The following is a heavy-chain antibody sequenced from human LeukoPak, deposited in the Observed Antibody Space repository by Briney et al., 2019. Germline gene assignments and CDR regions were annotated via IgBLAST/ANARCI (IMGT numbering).Heavy chain of an antibody. J-gene: IGHJ4*02. CDR3: ARVIGGYDTVDC. CDR2: INQDQNHK. V-gene: IGHV3-7*01. CDR1: GFTFYNYW. D-gene: IGHD3-22*01. Sequence: GGSLRLSCAASGFTFYNYWMSWVRQAPGKGLEWVANINQDQNHKYYLGSVEGRFTISRDNAKNSLYLQMDSLRAEDTAIYYCARVIGGYDTVDCWGQGSLVTVSS.